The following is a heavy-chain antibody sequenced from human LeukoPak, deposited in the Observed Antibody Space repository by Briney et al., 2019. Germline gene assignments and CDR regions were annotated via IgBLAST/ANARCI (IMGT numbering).Heavy chain of an antibody. V-gene: IGHV3-11*01. CDR1: GFTFSDYY. Sequence: GGSLRLSCAASGFTFSDYYMSWVRRAPGKGLEWISYISRSGATIYYADSVKGRFTISRDNAKNSLYLQMNSLRAEDTAVYYCARDSSGYHSSFDYWGQGSLVTVSS. D-gene: IGHD5-12*01. CDR3: ARDSSGYHSSFDY. J-gene: IGHJ4*02. CDR2: ISRSGATI.